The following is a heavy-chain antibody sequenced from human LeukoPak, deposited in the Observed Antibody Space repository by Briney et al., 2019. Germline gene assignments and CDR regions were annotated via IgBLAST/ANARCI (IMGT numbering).Heavy chain of an antibody. Sequence: SETLSLTCTVSSGSLSSYYWSWIRQPPGKGLEWIGYIYYSGSTNYNPSLKSRVTISVDTSKNQFSLKLSSVTAADTAVYYCARGHCSSTSCLFDYWGQGTLVTVSS. CDR3: ARGHCSSTSCLFDY. CDR1: SGSLSSYY. V-gene: IGHV4-59*01. D-gene: IGHD2-2*01. J-gene: IGHJ4*02. CDR2: IYYSGST.